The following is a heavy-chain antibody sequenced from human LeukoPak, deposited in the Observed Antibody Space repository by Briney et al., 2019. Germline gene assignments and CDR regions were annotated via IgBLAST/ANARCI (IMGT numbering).Heavy chain of an antibody. Sequence: GGSLRLSCAASGFTFSSYAMHWVRQAPGKGLEWVAVISYDGSNKYYADSVKGRFTISRDNSKSTLYLQMNSLRAEDAAVYYCARDRDYRGQGTLVTVSS. J-gene: IGHJ4*02. V-gene: IGHV3-30*04. CDR1: GFTFSSYA. CDR2: ISYDGSNK. CDR3: ARDRDY.